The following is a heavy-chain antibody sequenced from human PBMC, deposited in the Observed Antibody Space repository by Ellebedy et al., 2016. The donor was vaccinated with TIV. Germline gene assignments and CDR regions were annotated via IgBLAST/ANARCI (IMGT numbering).Heavy chain of an antibody. CDR2: ISYDGSNK. V-gene: IGHV3-30*18. CDR1: GFTFSSYG. Sequence: GESLKISCAASGFTFSSYGMHWVRQAPGKGLEWVAVISYDGSNKYYADSAKGRFTISRDNSKNTLYLQMNSLRAEDTAVYYCANLPALMSSSYYNYGMDVWGQGTTVTVSS. CDR3: ANLPALMSSSYYNYGMDV. J-gene: IGHJ6*02. D-gene: IGHD3-10*01.